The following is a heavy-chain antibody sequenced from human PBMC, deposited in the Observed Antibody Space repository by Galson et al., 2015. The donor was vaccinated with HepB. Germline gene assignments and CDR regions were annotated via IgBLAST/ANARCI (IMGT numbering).Heavy chain of an antibody. CDR2: IPYDGSNK. Sequence: SLRLSCAASGFTFSSYGMHWVRQAPGKGLEWVAVIPYDGSNKYYADSVKGRFTISRDNSKNTLYLQMNSLRAEDTAVYYCAKGSGYSSSWWPKGYWGQGTLVTVSS. J-gene: IGHJ4*02. V-gene: IGHV3-30*18. CDR1: GFTFSSYG. CDR3: AKGSGYSSSWWPKGY. D-gene: IGHD6-13*01.